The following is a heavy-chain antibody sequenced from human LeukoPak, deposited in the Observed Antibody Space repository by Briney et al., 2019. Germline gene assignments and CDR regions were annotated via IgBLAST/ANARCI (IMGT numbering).Heavy chain of an antibody. Sequence: GGSLRLSCTTSGFNFGDHAMTWVRQAPGKGLEWVGFIRSKAYRGATEYAASVKGRFTISRDDSKSVVYLQMNSLKSEDTAVYYCSRGPIQLWVHNGVDVWGQGTTVTVSS. CDR1: GFNFGDHA. CDR3: SRGPIQLWVHNGVDV. D-gene: IGHD5-18*01. V-gene: IGHV3-49*04. J-gene: IGHJ6*02. CDR2: IRSKAYRGAT.